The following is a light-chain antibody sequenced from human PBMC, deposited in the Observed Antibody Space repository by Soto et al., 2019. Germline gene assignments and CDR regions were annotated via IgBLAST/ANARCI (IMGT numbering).Light chain of an antibody. CDR1: SSDVGGYNY. Sequence: QSALTQPASVSGSPGQSIAISCTGTSSDVGGYNYVSWYQHHPGKAPKLMIYEVSNRPSGVSNRFSGSKSGNTASLTISGLQAEDEADYYCSSYTSGITVVFGGGTKLTVL. V-gene: IGLV2-14*01. CDR2: EVS. J-gene: IGLJ2*01. CDR3: SSYTSGITVV.